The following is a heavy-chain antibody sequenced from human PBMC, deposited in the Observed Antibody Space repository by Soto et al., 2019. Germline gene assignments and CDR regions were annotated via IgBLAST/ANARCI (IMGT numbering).Heavy chain of an antibody. CDR3: ARVRDWFDP. CDR1: TGSFSGYY. CDR2: INHSGET. V-gene: IGHV4-34*01. D-gene: IGHD3-3*01. Sequence: SETLSLTCAVYTGSFSGYYWNWIRQPPGKGLEWIGEINHSGETTYNPSLTSRVTISVDTSKNQFSLTLTSVTAADTAVYYCARVRDWFDPWGQGTLVTVSS. J-gene: IGHJ5*02.